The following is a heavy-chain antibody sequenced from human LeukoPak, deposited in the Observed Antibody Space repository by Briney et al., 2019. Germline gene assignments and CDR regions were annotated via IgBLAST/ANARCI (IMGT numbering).Heavy chain of an antibody. J-gene: IGHJ4*02. CDR2: IYSGGIT. V-gene: IGHV3-66*02. D-gene: IGHD6-19*01. CDR1: GFTVSTNY. Sequence: GGCLRLSCAASGFTVSTNYMSWVRQAPGKGLEGGAVIYSGGITYYADSVKGRFNISRDNSKNTLYLQMNSLRPEDTALYYCTRRHSSGSNWGQGTLVTVSS. CDR3: TRRHSSGSN.